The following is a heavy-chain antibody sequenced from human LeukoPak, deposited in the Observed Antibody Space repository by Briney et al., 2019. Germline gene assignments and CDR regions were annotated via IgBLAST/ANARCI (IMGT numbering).Heavy chain of an antibody. CDR3: AREAWDLTGRAPVI. V-gene: IGHV3-33*01. J-gene: IGHJ4*02. Sequence: GRSLRLSCAASGFTFSSYGMHWVRQAPCKGLEWVASIRYDGSKKYYADSMTGRFTISRDNSKNTLYLEINSLRAEDTAVYYCAREAWDLTGRAPVIWGQGTLVTVSS. CDR2: IRYDGSKK. D-gene: IGHD1-14*01. CDR1: GFTFSSYG.